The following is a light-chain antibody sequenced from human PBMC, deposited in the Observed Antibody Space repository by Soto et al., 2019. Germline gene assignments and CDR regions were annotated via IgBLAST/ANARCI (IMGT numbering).Light chain of an antibody. J-gene: IGKJ1*01. CDR1: QSISSY. CDR3: QQSYSTPGT. Sequence: DMQITQYPSSLYSCVSERVTITCRASQSISSYLNWYQQKPGKAPKLLIYAASSLQSGVPSRFSGSGSGTDFTLTISSLQPEDFATYYCQQSYSTPGTFGQGTKVDI. CDR2: AAS. V-gene: IGKV1-39*01.